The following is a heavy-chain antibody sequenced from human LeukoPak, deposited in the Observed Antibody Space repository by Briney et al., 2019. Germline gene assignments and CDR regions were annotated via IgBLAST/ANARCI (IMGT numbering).Heavy chain of an antibody. CDR1: GFTFSSYG. CDR3: AKAQRKMVRGVLFDY. Sequence: GGSLRLSCAASGFTFSSYGMPWVRQAPGKGLEWVAVISYDGSNKYYADSVKGRFTISRDNSKNTLYLQMNSLRAEDTAVYYCAKAQRKMVRGVLFDYWGQGTLVTVSS. J-gene: IGHJ4*02. CDR2: ISYDGSNK. V-gene: IGHV3-30*18. D-gene: IGHD3-10*01.